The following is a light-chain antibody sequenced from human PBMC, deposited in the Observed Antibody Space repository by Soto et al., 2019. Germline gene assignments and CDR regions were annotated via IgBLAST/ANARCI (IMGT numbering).Light chain of an antibody. CDR1: QGMNND. V-gene: IGKV1-17*01. CDR3: LQHNDYPRT. CDR2: EAS. Sequence: DIQMTQSPSSLSASVADRVTISCRASQGMNNDLGWYQQKPGKAPKRLIYEASTLQSGVPSRFSGSGSGTEFTLTISSLQPEDFATYYCLQHNDYPRTFGGGTQVAIK. J-gene: IGKJ4*01.